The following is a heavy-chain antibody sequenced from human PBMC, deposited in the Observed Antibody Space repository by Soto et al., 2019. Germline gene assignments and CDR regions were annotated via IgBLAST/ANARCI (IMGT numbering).Heavy chain of an antibody. CDR3: ARPSGPKMATIKAPVYYGMDV. Sequence: GASVKVSCKASGYTFTGYAMHWVRQAPGQRLEWMGWINAGNGNTKYSQKFQGRFTITRDTSASTAYMELSSLRSEDTAVYYCARPSGPKMATIKAPVYYGMDVWGQGTTVTVSS. V-gene: IGHV1-3*01. D-gene: IGHD5-12*01. J-gene: IGHJ6*02. CDR2: INAGNGNT. CDR1: GYTFTGYA.